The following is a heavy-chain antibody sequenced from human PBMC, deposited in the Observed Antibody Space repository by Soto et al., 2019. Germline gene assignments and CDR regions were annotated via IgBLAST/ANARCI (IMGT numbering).Heavy chain of an antibody. CDR2: IYSGGRT. CDR1: GFNVSSYY. CDR3: ARDYGSVWPHRYFDL. Sequence: EVQVVESGGGLIQPGGSLRLSCAASGFNVSSYYMTWVRQAPGKGLEWVSVIYSGGRTFYADSVKGRFTISRDISKNMLYLQMNSLRVEDTAFYYCARDYGSVWPHRYFDLWGRGTLVTVSS. D-gene: IGHD6-19*01. J-gene: IGHJ2*01. V-gene: IGHV3-53*01.